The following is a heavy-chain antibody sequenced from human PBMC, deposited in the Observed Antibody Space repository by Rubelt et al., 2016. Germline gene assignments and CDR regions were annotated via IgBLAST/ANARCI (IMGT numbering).Heavy chain of an antibody. CDR3: ARTTTEFSSTWYADY. J-gene: IGHJ4*02. V-gene: IGHV2-5*02. CDR2: IYWDDDK. D-gene: IGHD6-13*01. Sequence: QITLKESGPTLVKPTQTLTLTCTFSGFSLSSRGVGVGWIRQPPGKALEWLALIYWDDDKRYSPSLKSRLTIIKDTSKNQVVLTITSMDPVDTSTYYCARTTTEFSSTWYADYWGQGTLVTVAS. CDR1: GFSLSSRGVG.